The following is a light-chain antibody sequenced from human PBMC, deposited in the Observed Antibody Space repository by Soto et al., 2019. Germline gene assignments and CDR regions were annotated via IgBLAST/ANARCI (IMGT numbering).Light chain of an antibody. Sequence: QSALTQPPSASGSPGQSVTISCTGMSSDVGGYNYVSWYQQHPGKAPKLMIYEVSKRPSGVPDCFSGSKSGNTASLTVSGLQAEDEADYYCSSYAGANSVEFGGGTQLTVL. CDR2: EVS. V-gene: IGLV2-8*01. J-gene: IGLJ2*01. CDR3: SSYAGANSVE. CDR1: SSDVGGYNY.